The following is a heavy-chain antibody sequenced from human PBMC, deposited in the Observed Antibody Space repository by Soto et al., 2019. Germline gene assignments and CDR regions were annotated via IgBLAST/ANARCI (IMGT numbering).Heavy chain of an antibody. D-gene: IGHD6-19*01. CDR3: ARGGAVAPFDY. V-gene: IGHV4-59*01. CDR1: GGSISSYY. Sequence: QVQLQESDPGLVKPSETLSLTCTVSGGSISSYYWSWIRQPPGKGLEWIGYIYYSGSTNYNPSLKSRVTISVDTSKNQFSLKLSSVTAADTAVYYCARGGAVAPFDYWGQGTLVTVSS. CDR2: IYYSGST. J-gene: IGHJ4*02.